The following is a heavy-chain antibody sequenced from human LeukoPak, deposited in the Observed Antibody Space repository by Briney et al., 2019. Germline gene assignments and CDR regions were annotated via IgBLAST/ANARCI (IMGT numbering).Heavy chain of an antibody. J-gene: IGHJ5*02. D-gene: IGHD5-18*01. CDR3: ARTDLTYTWWFHP. V-gene: IGHV4-59*08. CDR1: GGSISSYY. Sequence: SETLSLTCTVSGGSISSYYWSWIRQPPGKGLEWIGYIYYSGSTNYNPSLKSRVTISVDTSKNQFSLKLSSVAAADTALYFCARTDLTYTWWFHPWGQGILVTVSS. CDR2: IYYSGST.